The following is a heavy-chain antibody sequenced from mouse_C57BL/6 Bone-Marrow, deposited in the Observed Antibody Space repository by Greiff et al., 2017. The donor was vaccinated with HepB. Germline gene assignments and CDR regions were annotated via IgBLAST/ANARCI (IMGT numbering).Heavy chain of an antibody. V-gene: IGHV5-15*01. CDR2: ISNLAYSI. CDR3: ARGDYYGSLAY. D-gene: IGHD1-1*01. CDR1: GFTFSDYG. J-gene: IGHJ3*01. Sequence: EVKLMESGGGLVQPGGSLKLSCAASGFTFSDYGMAWVRQAPRKGPEWVAFISNLAYSIYYADTVTGRFTISRENAKNTLYLEMSSLRSEDTAMYYCARGDYYGSLAYWGQGTLVTVSA.